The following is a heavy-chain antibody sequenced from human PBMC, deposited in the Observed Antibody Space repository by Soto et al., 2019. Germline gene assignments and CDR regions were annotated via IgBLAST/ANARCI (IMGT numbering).Heavy chain of an antibody. CDR3: SRIVGGVPAH. J-gene: IGHJ4*02. CDR1: GGNVASNSAA. V-gene: IGHV6-1*01. Sequence: SQTLSLTCAISGGNVASNSAACNWFRQSPSRGLEWLGRTYYRSKWHNDYAPSVKSRISINPDTSKNQFSLHLKSATPEDTAIFYCSRIVGGVPAHWGLGTLV. CDR2: TYYRSKWHN. D-gene: IGHD3-10*01.